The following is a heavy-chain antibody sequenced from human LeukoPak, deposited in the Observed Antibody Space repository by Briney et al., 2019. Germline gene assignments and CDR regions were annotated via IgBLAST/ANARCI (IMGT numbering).Heavy chain of an antibody. J-gene: IGHJ4*02. Sequence: GASVKVSCKVSGYTLTELSMHWVRQAPGKGLEWMGGFDPEDGETIYAQKFQGRVTMTEDTSTDTAYMELSSLRSEDTAVYYCATSTMVRGVIIRELDYWGQGTLVTVSS. CDR1: GYTLTELS. CDR2: FDPEDGET. V-gene: IGHV1-24*01. D-gene: IGHD3-10*01. CDR3: ATSTMVRGVIIRELDY.